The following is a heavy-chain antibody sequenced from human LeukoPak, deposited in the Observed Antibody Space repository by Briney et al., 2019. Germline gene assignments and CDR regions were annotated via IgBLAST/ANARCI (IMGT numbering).Heavy chain of an antibody. V-gene: IGHV4-39*01. D-gene: IGHD5-12*01. CDR1: GGSISSSSYY. Sequence: SETLSLTCTVSGGSISSSSYYWGWIRQPPGKGLEWIGSIYYSGSTYYNPSLKSRVTISVDTSKNQFSLKLSSVTAADTAVYYCARSTVATIRGGYSSGPYYYYMDVWGKGTTVTVSS. CDR2: IYYSGST. J-gene: IGHJ6*03. CDR3: ARSTVATIRGGYSSGPYYYYMDV.